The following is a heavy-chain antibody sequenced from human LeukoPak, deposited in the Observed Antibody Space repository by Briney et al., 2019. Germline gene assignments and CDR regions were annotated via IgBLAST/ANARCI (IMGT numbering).Heavy chain of an antibody. D-gene: IGHD3-10*01. Sequence: SETLSLTCAVYGGSFSGYYWSWIRQPPGKGLEWIGEINHSGSTNYNPSLKSRVTISVDTSKNQFSLKLSSVTAADTAVYYCARLQKRVRGAPRMDVRGKATTVT. J-gene: IGHJ6*04. CDR2: INHSGST. CDR1: GGSFSGYY. CDR3: ARLQKRVRGAPRMDV. V-gene: IGHV4-34*01.